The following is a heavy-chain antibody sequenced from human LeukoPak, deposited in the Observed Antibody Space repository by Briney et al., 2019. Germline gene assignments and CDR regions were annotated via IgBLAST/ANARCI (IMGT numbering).Heavy chain of an antibody. D-gene: IGHD1-26*01. CDR3: ARREYSGSFFDY. V-gene: IGHV4-39*01. CDR1: GGSLSSSSYY. Sequence: PSETLSLTCTVSGGSLSSSSYYWGWMPQPPGKGLEWIGSIYYSGSTYYNPSLKSRVTISVDTSKNQFSLKLSSVTAADTAVYYCARREYSGSFFDYWGQGTLVTVSS. CDR2: IYYSGST. J-gene: IGHJ4*02.